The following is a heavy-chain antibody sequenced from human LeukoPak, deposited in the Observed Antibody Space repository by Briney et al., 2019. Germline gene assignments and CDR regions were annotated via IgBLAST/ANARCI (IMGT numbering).Heavy chain of an antibody. J-gene: IGHJ4*02. CDR2: IHNSGTT. Sequence: PSETLSLTRAVSGGPFSGYFWSWIRQSSGKGLEWIGEIHNSGTTNYNPSLNSRVPISEDTSKNQFYLNLSSVTAADTAVYYCARRYYYNLGSFPFDFWGQGTLVTVSS. CDR3: ARRYYYNLGSFPFDF. D-gene: IGHD3-10*01. CDR1: GGPFSGYF. V-gene: IGHV4-34*01.